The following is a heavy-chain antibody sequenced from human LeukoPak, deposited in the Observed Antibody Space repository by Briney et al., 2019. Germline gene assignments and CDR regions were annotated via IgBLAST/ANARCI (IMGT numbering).Heavy chain of an antibody. CDR3: VKDHQTVTRGYFDY. Sequence: GGSLRLSCSASGFTFSSYAMHWIRQAPGKGLEYVSAISSNGGSTYYADSVKGRFTISRDNSKNTLYLQISSRRAEDTAVYYCVKDHQTVTRGYFDYWGQGTLVTVSS. J-gene: IGHJ4*02. CDR2: ISSNGGST. D-gene: IGHD4-17*01. CDR1: GFTFSSYA. V-gene: IGHV3-64D*09.